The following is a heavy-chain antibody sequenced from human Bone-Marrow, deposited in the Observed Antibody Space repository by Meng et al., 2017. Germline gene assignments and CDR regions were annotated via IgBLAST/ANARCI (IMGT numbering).Heavy chain of an antibody. Sequence: ASVKVSCKASGYTFTDYEVNWVRQAPGQGLEWMAWMNLNSDKKDYARKFQGRLALTRDTSISTVYMELSSLTTGDTAVYYCARGHNYVDYWGQGTLVTVSS. CDR1: GYTFTDYE. V-gene: IGHV1-8*01. J-gene: IGHJ4*02. D-gene: IGHD3-16*01. CDR2: MNLNSDKK. CDR3: ARGHNYVDY.